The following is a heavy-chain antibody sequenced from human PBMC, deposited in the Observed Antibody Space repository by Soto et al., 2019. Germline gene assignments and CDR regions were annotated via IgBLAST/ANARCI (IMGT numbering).Heavy chain of an antibody. Sequence: QVQLVESGGGVVQPGRSLRLSCAASGFTFSSYAMHWVRQAPGKGLEWVAVISYDGSNKYYTDSVKGRFTISRDNSKNTLYLQMNSLRAEDTAVYYCARPLWRDDYNWRYFDLCGRGTLVTVSS. D-gene: IGHD4-4*01. J-gene: IGHJ2*01. CDR1: GFTFSSYA. V-gene: IGHV3-30-3*01. CDR2: ISYDGSNK. CDR3: ARPLWRDDYNWRYFDL.